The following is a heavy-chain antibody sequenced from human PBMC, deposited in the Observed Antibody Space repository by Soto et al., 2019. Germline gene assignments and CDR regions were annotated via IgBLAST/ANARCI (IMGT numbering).Heavy chain of an antibody. Sequence: GGSLRLSCAASGFTVSNNYMSWVRQAPGKGLEWVSIIYSGGSTYYADSVQGRFTISRDNSKNTLFLQMSSLRAEDTAVYYCAREGGGVYCSGGSCYGRYFDLWGQGTRVTVSS. CDR1: GFTVSNNY. CDR3: AREGGGVYCSGGSCYGRYFDL. D-gene: IGHD2-15*01. V-gene: IGHV3-53*01. CDR2: IYSGGST. J-gene: IGHJ4*02.